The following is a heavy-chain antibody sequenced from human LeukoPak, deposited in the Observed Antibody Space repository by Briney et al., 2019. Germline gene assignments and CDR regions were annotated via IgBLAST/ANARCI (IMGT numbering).Heavy chain of an antibody. CDR2: IYYSGST. J-gene: IGHJ5*02. Sequence: SETLSLTCTVSGGSTSSGGYYWSWIRQHPGKGLEWIGYIYYSGSTYYNPSLKSRVTISVDTSKNQFSLKLSSVTAADTAVYYCARVAMVRGVILIVWFDPWGQGTLVTVSS. CDR3: ARVAMVRGVILIVWFDP. CDR1: GGSTSSGGYY. V-gene: IGHV4-31*03. D-gene: IGHD3-10*01.